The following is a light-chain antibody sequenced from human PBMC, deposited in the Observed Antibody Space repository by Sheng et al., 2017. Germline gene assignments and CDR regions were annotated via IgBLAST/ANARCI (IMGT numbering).Light chain of an antibody. Sequence: DIQMTQSPSTLSASIGDRVTITCRASQSISSWLAWYQQKPGKAPQLLIYLASNLKTAVPSRFSGSGSGTEFTLTISSLQPDDFATYYCQQYNKYPYTFGQGTKLELK. CDR1: QSISSW. CDR2: LAS. V-gene: IGKV1-5*03. CDR3: QQYNKYPYT. J-gene: IGKJ2*01.